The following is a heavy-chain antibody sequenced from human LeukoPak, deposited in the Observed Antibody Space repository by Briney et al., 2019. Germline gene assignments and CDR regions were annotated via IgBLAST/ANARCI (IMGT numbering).Heavy chain of an antibody. D-gene: IGHD3-22*01. CDR1: GHSISSGDNY. CDR2: IYTSGST. CDR3: ARASYSYDINGWVPFDY. J-gene: IGHJ4*02. V-gene: IGHV4-61*02. Sequence: SHTLSLTCTVSGHSISSGDNYWSWVRQPAGTGLEWVGRIYTSGSTNYNPSLKSRVTISGDTSKNQFSLRLSSVTAADTAVYYCARASYSYDINGWVPFDYWGQGTPGHRLL.